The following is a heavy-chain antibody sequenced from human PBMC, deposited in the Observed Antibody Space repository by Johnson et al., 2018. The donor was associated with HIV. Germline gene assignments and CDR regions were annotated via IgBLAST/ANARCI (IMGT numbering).Heavy chain of an antibody. V-gene: IGHV3-23*04. CDR2: ISGSGGST. D-gene: IGHD2-15*01. Sequence: VQLVESGGGLVKPGGSLRLSCAASGFTFSSYAMSWVRQAPGKGLEWVSAISGSGGSTYYADSVKGRFTISRDNSKNTLYLQMNSLRAEDTAVYYCAKLIIVVVPSQTSPGRTFDIWGQGTMVTVSS. J-gene: IGHJ3*02. CDR1: GFTFSSYA. CDR3: AKLIIVVVPSQTSPGRTFDI.